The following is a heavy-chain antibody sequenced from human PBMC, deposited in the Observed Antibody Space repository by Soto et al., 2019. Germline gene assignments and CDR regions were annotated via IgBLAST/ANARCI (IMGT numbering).Heavy chain of an antibody. CDR1: GFTFSSYG. CDR3: AKDNGSGCDWLRVGDACDI. J-gene: IGHJ3*02. D-gene: IGHD5-12*01. Sequence: QVQLVESGGGVVQPGRSLRLSCAASGFTFSSYGMHWVRQAPGKGLEWVAVISYDGSNKYYADSVTGRVTISRDNSKNTLYLEMTSLRCEDTAVYYGAKDNGSGCDWLRVGDACDIWAQGKMFTVSS. V-gene: IGHV3-30*18. CDR2: ISYDGSNK.